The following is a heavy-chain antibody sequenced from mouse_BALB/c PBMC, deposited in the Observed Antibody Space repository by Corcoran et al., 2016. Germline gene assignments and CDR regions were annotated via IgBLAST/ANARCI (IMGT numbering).Heavy chain of an antibody. CDR2: ISYDGSN. Sequence: DGQLQESGPGLVKPSQSLSLTCSVTGYSITSGYYWNWIRQFPGNKLEWMGYISYDGSNNYNPSLKNRISITRDTSKNQFFLKLNSVTTEDTATYYCATLLRPFDYWGQGSTLTVSS. CDR3: ATLLRPFDY. J-gene: IGHJ2*01. V-gene: IGHV3-6*02. CDR1: GYSITSGYY. D-gene: IGHD1-2*01.